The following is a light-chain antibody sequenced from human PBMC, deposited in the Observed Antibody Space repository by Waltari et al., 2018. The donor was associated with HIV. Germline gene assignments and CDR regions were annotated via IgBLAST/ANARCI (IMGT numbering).Light chain of an antibody. J-gene: IGKJ2*01. CDR1: QNIGTS. CDR2: QAS. Sequence: DIRLTQTPSTLSAAVRDTVPITCRASQNIGTSLACYQQRPGKAPPLSIYQASTLQNGVSSRFSGSGSGTEFTLTITSLQRDDFASYFCQQYETYYTFGQGSRLE. CDR3: QQYETYYT. V-gene: IGKV1-5*03.